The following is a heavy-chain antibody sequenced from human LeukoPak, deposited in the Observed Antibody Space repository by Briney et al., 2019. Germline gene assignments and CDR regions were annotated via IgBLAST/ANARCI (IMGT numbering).Heavy chain of an antibody. D-gene: IGHD3-22*01. CDR3: AKAPLYYESSGYPEYFQH. CDR2: ISYDGSNK. Sequence: GGSLRLSCAASGFTFSSYGMHWVRQAPGKGLEWVAVISYDGSNKYYADSVKGRFTISRDNSKNTLYLQMNSLRAEDTAVYYCAKAPLYYESSGYPEYFQHWGQGTLVTVSS. V-gene: IGHV3-30*18. CDR1: GFTFSSYG. J-gene: IGHJ1*01.